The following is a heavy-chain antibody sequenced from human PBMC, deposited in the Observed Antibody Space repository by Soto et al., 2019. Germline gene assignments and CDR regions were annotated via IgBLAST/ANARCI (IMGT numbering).Heavy chain of an antibody. CDR2: ISAYNGNT. CDR3: ARRSGYSYGYGMDV. Sequence: ASVKVSCKASGYTFTSYGISWVRQAPGQGLEWMGWISAYNGNTNYAQKLQGRVTMTTDTSTSTAYMELSSLRSEDTAVYYCARRSGYSYGYGMDVWGQGTTVTVSS. CDR1: GYTFTSYG. D-gene: IGHD5-18*01. J-gene: IGHJ6*01. V-gene: IGHV1-18*01.